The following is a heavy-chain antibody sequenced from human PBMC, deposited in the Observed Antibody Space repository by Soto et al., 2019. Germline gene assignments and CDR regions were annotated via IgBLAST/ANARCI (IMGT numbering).Heavy chain of an antibody. CDR2: ISYDGSNK. V-gene: IGHV3-30-3*01. CDR1: GFTFSSYA. J-gene: IGHJ3*02. Sequence: QVQLVESGGGVVQPGRSLRLSCAASGFTFSSYAMHWVRQAPGKGLEWVAVISYDGSNKYYADSVKGRFTNSRDNSKNTLYLQMNSLRAEDTAVYYCASPDIWGQGTMVTVSS. CDR3: ASPDI.